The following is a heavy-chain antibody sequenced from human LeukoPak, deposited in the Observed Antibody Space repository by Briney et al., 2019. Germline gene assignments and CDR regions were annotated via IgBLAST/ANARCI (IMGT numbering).Heavy chain of an antibody. CDR2: ISGSGGST. CDR3: AEAFVAPDY. D-gene: IGHD2/OR15-2a*01. J-gene: IGHJ4*02. CDR1: GFTFSSYA. Sequence: GGSLRLSCEASGFTFSSYAMSWFRQAPGKGLEWVSAISGSGGSTYYADSVKGRFTISRDNSKSTLYLQMNSLRAEDTAVYYCAEAFVAPDYWGQGTLVTVSS. V-gene: IGHV3-23*01.